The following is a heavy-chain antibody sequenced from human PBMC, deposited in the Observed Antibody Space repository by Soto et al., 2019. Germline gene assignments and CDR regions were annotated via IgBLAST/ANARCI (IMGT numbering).Heavy chain of an antibody. CDR3: ARVVAAAPVYYGMDV. V-gene: IGHV1-18*01. D-gene: IGHD2-15*01. CDR2: INPYNGNT. J-gene: IGHJ6*02. Sequence: QVQLVQSGAEVKKPGASVKVSCKASGFTFAIYGIAWVRQAPGQGLEWMGWINPYNGNTHHAQKFQGRVTMTTDTSTSAGSMELRSLRSDDTAVYYCARVVAAAPVYYGMDVWGQGTTVTVSS. CDR1: GFTFAIYG.